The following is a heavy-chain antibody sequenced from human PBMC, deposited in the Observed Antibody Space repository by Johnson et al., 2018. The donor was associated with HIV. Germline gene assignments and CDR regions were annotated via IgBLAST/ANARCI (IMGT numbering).Heavy chain of an antibody. V-gene: IGHV3-7*01. D-gene: IGHD3-9*01. CDR2: IKQDGSEK. CDR1: GFTFSSYW. CDR3: ARGNVLRYFDWSPGAFDI. Sequence: VLLVESGGGVVQPGRSLRLSCAASGFTFSSYWMSWVRQAPGKGLEWVANIKQDGSEKYYVDSVKGRFTISRDNAKNSLYLQMNSLRAEDTAVYYCARGNVLRYFDWSPGAFDIWGQGTMVTVSS. J-gene: IGHJ3*02.